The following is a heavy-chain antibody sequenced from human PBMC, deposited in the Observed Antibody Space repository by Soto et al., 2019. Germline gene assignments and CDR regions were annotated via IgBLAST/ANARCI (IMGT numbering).Heavy chain of an antibody. Sequence: GGSLRLSCTGSGFPFSAYNINWVRQAPGRGLEWVSSITVGSSHIYQPNSMKGRFTISRDDAKNSVYLQIDSLRDEDTALYYCSRSPEVGVRGAYWGQGTLVTVSS. CDR2: ITVGSSHI. J-gene: IGHJ4*02. D-gene: IGHD3-16*01. V-gene: IGHV3-21*01. CDR3: SRSPEVGVRGAY. CDR1: GFPFSAYN.